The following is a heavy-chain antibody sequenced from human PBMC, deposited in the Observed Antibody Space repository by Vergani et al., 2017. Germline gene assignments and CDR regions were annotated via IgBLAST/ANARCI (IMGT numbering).Heavy chain of an antibody. D-gene: IGHD6-25*01. V-gene: IGHV4-31*11. J-gene: IGHJ6*03. Sequence: QVQLQESGPGVVKPSQTLSLTFAVSGGSISSGDHCWTWIRQRPGKGLEWIGYIFYSGTTYHNPSLRSRLTISVDTSQNQFSLKLRSVTAADTAVYYCSRVDTXVPATSHFYYMDVWGKGTTVVVSS. CDR3: SRVDTXVPATSHFYYMDV. CDR1: GGSISSGDHC. CDR2: IFYSGTT.